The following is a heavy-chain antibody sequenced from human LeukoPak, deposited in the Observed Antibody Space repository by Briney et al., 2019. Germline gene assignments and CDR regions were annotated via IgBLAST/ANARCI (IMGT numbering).Heavy chain of an antibody. CDR1: GYTFTSYY. V-gene: IGHV1-2*02. Sequence: ASVKVSCKASGYTFTSYYMHWVRQAPGQGLEWMGWISAYNGNTNYAQKFQGRVTMTRDTSISTAYMELSRLTSDDTAVYFCARSFMTTVIYFDYWGQGTLVTVSS. CDR2: ISAYNGNT. D-gene: IGHD4-17*01. J-gene: IGHJ4*02. CDR3: ARSFMTTVIYFDY.